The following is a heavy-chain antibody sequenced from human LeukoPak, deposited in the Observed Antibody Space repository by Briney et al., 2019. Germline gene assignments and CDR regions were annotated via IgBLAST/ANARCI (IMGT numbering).Heavy chain of an antibody. D-gene: IGHD2/OR15-2a*01. J-gene: IGHJ4*02. CDR3: AKVIVRGWLVFDY. V-gene: IGHV3-21*01. CDR1: GFIFSNYA. Sequence: GGSLRLSCAASGFIFSNYAMSWVRQAPGKGLEWVSSISSSSSYIYYADSVKGRFTISRDNSKSTLYLQMNSLRAEDTAVYYCAKVIVRGWLVFDYWGQGTLVTVSS. CDR2: ISSSSSYI.